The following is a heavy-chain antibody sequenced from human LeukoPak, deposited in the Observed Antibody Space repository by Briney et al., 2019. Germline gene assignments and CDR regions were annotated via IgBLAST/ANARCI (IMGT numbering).Heavy chain of an antibody. CDR2: IYPGDSDT. CDR3: ARQLSGDYYDSSGSPRGYFQH. V-gene: IGHV5-51*01. J-gene: IGHJ1*01. Sequence: GESLKISCKGSGYSFTSYWIGWVRQMPGKGLEWMGIIYPGDSDTRYSPSFQGQVNIPADKSISTAYLQWNSLKASDTAMYYCARQLSGDYYDSSGSPRGYFQHWGQGTLVTVSS. CDR1: GYSFTSYW. D-gene: IGHD3-22*01.